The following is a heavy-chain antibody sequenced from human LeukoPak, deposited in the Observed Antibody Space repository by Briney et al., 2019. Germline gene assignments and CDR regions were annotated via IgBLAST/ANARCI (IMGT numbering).Heavy chain of an antibody. D-gene: IGHD3-10*01. CDR2: TQYDGSIK. CDR3: ARSLTMVRGYDY. CDR1: GFTFSSYD. J-gene: IGHJ4*02. V-gene: IGHV3-30*02. Sequence: GGSLRLSCAVSGFTFSSYDMHWVRQAPGKGLEWVTFTQYDGSIKYYAASVKGRFTISRDNSKNTLYLQMNSLRAEDTAVYYCARSLTMVRGYDYWGQGTLVTVSS.